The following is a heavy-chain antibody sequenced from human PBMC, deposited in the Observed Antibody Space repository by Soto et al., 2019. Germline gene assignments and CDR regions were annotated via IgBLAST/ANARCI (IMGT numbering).Heavy chain of an antibody. CDR1: GGSISISTYF. V-gene: IGHV4-39*01. CDR3: ARQGKRITIFGVVTGGLDV. Sequence: QLQLQESGPGLVKPSETLSLTCSVSGGSISISTYFWVWIRQPPGKGLEWIGSIHYSGTTYYSPSLESRLTISVDTSQNQFSLNLTSVTAADTAVYYCARQGKRITIFGVVTGGLDVWGQGTTVTIS. CDR2: IHYSGTT. D-gene: IGHD3-3*01. J-gene: IGHJ6*02.